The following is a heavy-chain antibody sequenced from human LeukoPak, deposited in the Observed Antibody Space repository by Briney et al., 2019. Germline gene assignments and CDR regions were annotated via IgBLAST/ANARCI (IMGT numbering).Heavy chain of an antibody. CDR3: AKDLQGVVRWIQLWPINFDY. J-gene: IGHJ4*02. CDR1: GFTFSSNA. CDR2: ISGSGGST. V-gene: IGHV3-23*01. D-gene: IGHD5-18*01. Sequence: GGSLRLSCAAFGFTFSSNAMTWVRQAPGKGLEWVSAISGSGGSTYYADSVKGRFTISRDNSKNTLYLQMNSLRAEDTAVYYCAKDLQGVVRWIQLWPINFDYWGQGTLVTVSS.